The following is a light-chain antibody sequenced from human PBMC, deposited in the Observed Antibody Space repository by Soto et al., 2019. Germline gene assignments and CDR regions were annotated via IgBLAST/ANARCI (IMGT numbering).Light chain of an antibody. CDR3: QQSYRTPIT. CDR1: QSISTY. Sequence: DIQLTQSPSPLSASVGDRVAITCLASQSISTYLNLYQQKPGKAPKVLIYAASNLQSGVPPRFSVSGSGTDFTLTISSLQPEDVATYFCQQSYRTPITFGQGTRLEIK. V-gene: IGKV1-39*01. J-gene: IGKJ5*01. CDR2: AAS.